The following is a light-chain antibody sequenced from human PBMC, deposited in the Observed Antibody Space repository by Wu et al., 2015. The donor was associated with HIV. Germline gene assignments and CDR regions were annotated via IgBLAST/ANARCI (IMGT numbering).Light chain of an antibody. V-gene: IGKV3-20*01. CDR1: QNINNNH. J-gene: IGKJ1*01. CDR3: HQYGPSPRM. Sequence: EIVLTQSPDTLSLSPGERATLSCRASQNINNNHLSWYQHKAGQAPRLLIYGTSTRANGIPDRFSCSGSGTDFSLTISRLEPEDFAVYFCHQYGPSPRMFGPGTKVEIK. CDR2: GTS.